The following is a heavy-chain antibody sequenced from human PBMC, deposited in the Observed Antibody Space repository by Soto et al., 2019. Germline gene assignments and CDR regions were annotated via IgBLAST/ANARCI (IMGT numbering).Heavy chain of an antibody. CDR1: GSTFSDAW. Sequence: GGSLRLSCVVSGSTFSDAWMSWVRQAPGKGLEWVGRIKSKAAGGTADYTAPVRDRFSISRDDSTNTLYLQMNNLKTEDTAVYYCSWWFDPWGQGTLVTVSS. CDR2: IKSKAAGGTA. J-gene: IGHJ5*02. CDR3: SWWFDP. V-gene: IGHV3-15*01.